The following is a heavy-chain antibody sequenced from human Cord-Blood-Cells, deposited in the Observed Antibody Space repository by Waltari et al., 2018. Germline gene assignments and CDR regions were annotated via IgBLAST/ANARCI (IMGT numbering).Heavy chain of an antibody. D-gene: IGHD6-13*01. CDR2: IYYSGST. CDR1: GGSISSHY. Sequence: QVQLQESGPGLVKPSETLSLTCTVSGGSISSHYWSWIRQPPGKGLEWIGYIYYSGSTNYNPSLKSRVTSSVDTSKSQFSLKLSSVTAADTAVYYCARGREGSSSWYYFDYWGQGTLVTVSS. CDR3: ARGREGSSSWYYFDY. J-gene: IGHJ4*02. V-gene: IGHV4-59*11.